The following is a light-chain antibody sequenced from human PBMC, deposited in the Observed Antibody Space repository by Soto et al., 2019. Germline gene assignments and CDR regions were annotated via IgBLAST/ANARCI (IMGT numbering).Light chain of an antibody. CDR2: DNN. J-gene: IGLJ3*02. V-gene: IGLV1-51*02. Sequence: QSVLTQPPSVSAAPGQKVTISCSGSSSNIGNNYVAWYQQLPGTAPKFLIYDNNKRPSGSPDRFSGSKSDTSATLDITGLQTGDEADYYCGTWDTSLNAWVFGGGTKLTVL. CDR1: SSNIGNNY. CDR3: GTWDTSLNAWV.